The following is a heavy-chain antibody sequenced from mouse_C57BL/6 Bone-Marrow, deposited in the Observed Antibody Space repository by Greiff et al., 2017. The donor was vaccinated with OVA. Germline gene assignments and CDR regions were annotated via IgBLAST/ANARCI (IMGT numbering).Heavy chain of an antibody. D-gene: IGHD2-5*01. CDR2: IYLGDGDT. V-gene: IGHV1-80*01. CDR3: APVYYSNFYWYFDV. CDR1: GYAFSRYR. J-gene: IGHJ1*03. Sequence: QVQLKQSGAELVKPGASVKISCKASGYAFSRYRLNWVKMRPGKGLEWIGQIYLGDGDTHYNGKVKGKATLTSDKSSRTAYMQHSSLTSADSAVYFCAPVYYSNFYWYFDVWGTGTTVTVSS.